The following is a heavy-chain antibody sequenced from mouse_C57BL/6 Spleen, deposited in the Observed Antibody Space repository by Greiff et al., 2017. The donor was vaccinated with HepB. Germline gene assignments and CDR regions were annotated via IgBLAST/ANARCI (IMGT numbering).Heavy chain of an antibody. CDR1: GYTFTDYY. CDR2: IYPGSGNT. D-gene: IGHD2-4*01. Sequence: QVQLQQSGAELVRPGASVKLSCKASGYTFTDYYINWVKQRPGQGLEWIARIYPGSGNTYYNEKFKGKATLTAEKSSSTAYMQLSSLTSEDSAVYCCAIYDYDVLFAYWGQGTLVTVSA. J-gene: IGHJ3*01. CDR3: AIYDYDVLFAY. V-gene: IGHV1-76*01.